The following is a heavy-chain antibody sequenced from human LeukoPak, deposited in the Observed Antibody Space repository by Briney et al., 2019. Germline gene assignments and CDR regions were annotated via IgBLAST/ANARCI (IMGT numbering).Heavy chain of an antibody. J-gene: IGHJ4*02. CDR1: GFTFSSYS. Sequence: PGGSLRLSCAASGFTFSSYSMNWVRQAPGKGLEWVSYISSSSSTIYYADSVKGRFTFSRDNAKNSLYLQMNSLRAEDTAVYYCARDLIRLGGPHLGYWGQGTLVTVSS. CDR2: ISSSSSTI. CDR3: ARDLIRLGGPHLGY. V-gene: IGHV3-48*01. D-gene: IGHD2-15*01.